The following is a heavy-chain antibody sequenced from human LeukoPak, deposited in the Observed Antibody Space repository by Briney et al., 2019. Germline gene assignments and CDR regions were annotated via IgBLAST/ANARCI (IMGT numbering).Heavy chain of an antibody. Sequence: PVASVKVSCKASGYTFTSYGISWVRQAPGQGLEWMGWISAYNGNTNYAQKLQGRVTMTTDTSTSTAYMELRSLRSDDTAVYYCAREGETYYYDSSGYYGLDYWGQGTLVTVSS. CDR1: GYTFTSYG. CDR2: ISAYNGNT. J-gene: IGHJ4*02. CDR3: AREGETYYYDSSGYYGLDY. V-gene: IGHV1-18*01. D-gene: IGHD3-22*01.